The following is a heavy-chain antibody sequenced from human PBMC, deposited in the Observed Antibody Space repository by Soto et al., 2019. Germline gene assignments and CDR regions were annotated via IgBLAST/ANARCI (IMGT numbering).Heavy chain of an antibody. V-gene: IGHV3-30*04. D-gene: IGHD3-16*01. Sequence: AGGSLGLSGTASGFTFSSYEMPWVRLAAGTGLEWVGVGQYDGSIENHADSVIGRFTISREGSKKTVFGQMKGLKVADTAVYCCAKDLYYYDFSLDDSWGQGSLVTVSS. CDR2: GQYDGSIE. CDR1: GFTFSSYE. CDR3: AKDLYYYDFSLDDS. J-gene: IGHJ5*02.